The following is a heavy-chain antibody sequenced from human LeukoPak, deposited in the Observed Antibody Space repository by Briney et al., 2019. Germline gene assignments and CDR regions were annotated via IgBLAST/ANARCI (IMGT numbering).Heavy chain of an antibody. D-gene: IGHD3-22*01. V-gene: IGHV3-21*01. CDR1: GFTFSSYA. CDR2: ISTTSSYI. CDR3: ARDHDSSGYVWFDP. J-gene: IGHJ5*02. Sequence: GGSLRLSCAASGFTFSSYAMSWVRQAPGKGLEWVSSISTTSSYIYYADSVKGRFTISRDNAKNSLYLQMNSLRAEDTAVYYCARDHDSSGYVWFDPWGQGTLVTVSS.